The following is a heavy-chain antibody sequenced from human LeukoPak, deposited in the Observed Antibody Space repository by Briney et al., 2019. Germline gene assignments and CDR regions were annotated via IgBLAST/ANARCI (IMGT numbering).Heavy chain of an antibody. D-gene: IGHD2-8*02. Sequence: GESLKISCKGSGYSFTSGYSFAVYWIGWVRQMPGKGLEWMGIVYPGDSDTRYSPSFQGQVTISVDTSISTAYLQWSSLKASDTAIYYCVRRGCCDGTGGCHSNPFDIWGQGTMVTVSS. CDR3: VRRGCCDGTGGCHSNPFDI. V-gene: IGHV5-51*01. J-gene: IGHJ3*02. CDR2: VYPGDSDT. CDR1: GYSFTSGYSFAVYW.